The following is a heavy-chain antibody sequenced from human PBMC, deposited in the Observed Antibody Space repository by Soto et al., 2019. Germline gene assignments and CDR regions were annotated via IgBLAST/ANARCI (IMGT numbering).Heavy chain of an antibody. J-gene: IGHJ4*02. D-gene: IGHD3-22*01. Sequence: SETLSLTCTVSGGSISSYYWSWIRQPPGKGLEWIGYIYYSGSTNYNPSLKSRVTISVDTSKNQFSLKLSSVTAADTAVYYCASNYGSSGYYLYYWGQGTLVTVS. CDR1: GGSISSYY. CDR3: ASNYGSSGYYLYY. CDR2: IYYSGST. V-gene: IGHV4-59*01.